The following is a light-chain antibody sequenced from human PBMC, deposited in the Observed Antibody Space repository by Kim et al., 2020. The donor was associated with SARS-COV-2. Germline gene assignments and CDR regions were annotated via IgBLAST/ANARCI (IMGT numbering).Light chain of an antibody. CDR3: QVWDSSSDHPGYV. Sequence: SYELTQPPSVSVAPGKTARITCGGNNIGSKSVHWYQQKPGQAPVLVIYYDSDRPSGIPERFSGSNSGNTATLTISRVEAGDEADYYCQVWDSSSDHPGYV. CDR2: YDS. J-gene: IGLJ1*01. V-gene: IGLV3-21*04. CDR1: NIGSKS.